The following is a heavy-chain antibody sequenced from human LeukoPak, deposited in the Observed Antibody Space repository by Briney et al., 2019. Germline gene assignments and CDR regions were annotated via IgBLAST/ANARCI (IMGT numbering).Heavy chain of an antibody. J-gene: IGHJ4*02. CDR1: GGTFSSYA. CDR2: ISAYNGNT. Sequence: ASVKVSCKASGGTFSSYAIDWVRQAPGQGLEWMGWISAYNGNTNYAQKLQGRVTMTTDTSTSTAYMELRSLRSDDTAVYYCALGYSSSWYYFDYWGQGTLVTVSS. D-gene: IGHD6-13*01. CDR3: ALGYSSSWYYFDY. V-gene: IGHV1-18*01.